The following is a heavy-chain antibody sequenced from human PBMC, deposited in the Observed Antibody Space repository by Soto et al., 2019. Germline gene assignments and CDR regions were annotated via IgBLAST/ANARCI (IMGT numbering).Heavy chain of an antibody. V-gene: IGHV3-48*01. J-gene: IGHJ3*02. Sequence: GGSLRLSCAASGFTFNSYSMNWVRQAPGKGLEWVSYISSSSTTKYYTDSVKGRFTISRDNAKNSLYLQMNSLRAEDTAVYYCAREGMVRGVGDAFDIWGQGTMVTVS. CDR3: AREGMVRGVGDAFDI. CDR1: GFTFNSYS. D-gene: IGHD3-10*01. CDR2: ISSSSTTK.